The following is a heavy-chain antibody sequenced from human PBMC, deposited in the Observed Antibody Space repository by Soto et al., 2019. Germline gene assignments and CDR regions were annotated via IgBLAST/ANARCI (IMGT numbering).Heavy chain of an antibody. D-gene: IGHD2-21*02. V-gene: IGHV1-3*01. Sequence: ASVKVCCKASGYTFTSYARQWVRQAPGQRLEWMGWINARNGNTKYSQKFQGRVTITRDTSASTAYMELSSLRSEDTAVYYCARSIVVVTALDYWGQGTLVTVSS. CDR2: INARNGNT. J-gene: IGHJ4*02. CDR3: ARSIVVVTALDY. CDR1: GYTFTSYA.